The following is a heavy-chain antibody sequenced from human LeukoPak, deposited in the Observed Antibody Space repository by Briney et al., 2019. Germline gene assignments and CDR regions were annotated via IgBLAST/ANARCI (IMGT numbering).Heavy chain of an antibody. V-gene: IGHV1-18*01. CDR1: GYPFSSYG. J-gene: IGHJ4*02. Sequence: ASVKISYKASGYPFSSYGITWVRQAPGQGLEWLGWISAYNGNTQYGENVQGRVTMTTETSTSTAYMELRRLRSDDTAIYFCGSGSYYPFDFWGQGTLVTVSS. CDR3: GSGSYYPFDF. D-gene: IGHD3-22*01. CDR2: ISAYNGNT.